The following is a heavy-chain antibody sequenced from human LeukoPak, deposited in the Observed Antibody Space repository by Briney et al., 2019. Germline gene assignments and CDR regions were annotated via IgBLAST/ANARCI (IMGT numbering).Heavy chain of an antibody. D-gene: IGHD2-8*01. Sequence: SVKVSCKASGGTFSSYAISWVRQAPGQGLEWMGGIIPIFGTANYAQKFQGRVTITADESTSTAYMELSSLRSEDTAVYYCASYTWVGYCTNGVCLDIWGQGTMVTVSS. CDR1: GGTFSSYA. J-gene: IGHJ3*02. V-gene: IGHV1-69*01. CDR2: IIPIFGTA. CDR3: ASYTWVGYCTNGVCLDI.